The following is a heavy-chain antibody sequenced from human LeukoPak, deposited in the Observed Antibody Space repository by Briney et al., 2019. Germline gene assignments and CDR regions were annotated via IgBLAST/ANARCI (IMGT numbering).Heavy chain of an antibody. D-gene: IGHD2-15*01. CDR2: ISSSGGGT. CDR3: AKRYCSGGSCYSGSDY. J-gene: IGHJ4*02. V-gene: IGHV3-23*01. Sequence: GGSLRLSCAASGFTFSSYGMHWVRQAPGKGLEWVSGISSSGGGTYYADSVKGRFTISRDNSKNTVYLQMNSLRAEDTAVYYCAKRYCSGGSCYSGSDYWGQGTLVTVSS. CDR1: GFTFSSYG.